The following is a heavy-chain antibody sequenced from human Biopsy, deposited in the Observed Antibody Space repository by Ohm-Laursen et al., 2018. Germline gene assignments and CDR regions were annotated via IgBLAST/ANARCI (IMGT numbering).Heavy chain of an antibody. J-gene: IGHJ2*01. D-gene: IGHD3-22*01. Sequence: TLSLTCTVSGGSMIHYYWNWIRQSPGKGLEWIAYIYSSGITNYNPSLKSRLTISIDTSKNQFSLKLNSMTTADTAVYYCARDRGYYSDRTVPGYFDLWGRGTLVTVSS. CDR2: IYSSGIT. CDR3: ARDRGYYSDRTVPGYFDL. CDR1: GGSMIHYY. V-gene: IGHV4-59*01.